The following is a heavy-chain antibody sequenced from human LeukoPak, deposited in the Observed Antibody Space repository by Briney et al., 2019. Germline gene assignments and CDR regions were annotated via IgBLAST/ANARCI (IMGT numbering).Heavy chain of an antibody. CDR3: VKDRGGSPFYGMDV. V-gene: IGHV3-23*01. CDR2: ISGSGGAGT. J-gene: IGHJ6*02. CDR1: GFTFSSYA. D-gene: IGHD1-26*01. Sequence: GGSPRLSCAGSGFTFSSYAMSWVRQAPGKGLEWVSTISGSGGAGTYYADSVKGRFTVSRDNSRNTLYLPMNSLRAEDTAVYYCVKDRGGSPFYGMDVWGQGTTATVPS.